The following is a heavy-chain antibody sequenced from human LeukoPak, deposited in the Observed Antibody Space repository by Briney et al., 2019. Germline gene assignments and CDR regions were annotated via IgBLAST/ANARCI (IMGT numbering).Heavy chain of an antibody. CDR2: ISGSATGYMT. CDR3: AKARYGDYYYYYGMDV. CDR1: GFTFNTYG. Sequence: GGSLRLSCAASGFTFNTYGMSWVRHPPGKGLEWVSAISGSATGYMTNYADSVKGRFTISRDNSKNTLYLQMNSLRAEDTAVYYCAKARYGDYYYYYGMDVRGQGTTVTVSS. D-gene: IGHD4-17*01. V-gene: IGHV3-23*01. J-gene: IGHJ6*02.